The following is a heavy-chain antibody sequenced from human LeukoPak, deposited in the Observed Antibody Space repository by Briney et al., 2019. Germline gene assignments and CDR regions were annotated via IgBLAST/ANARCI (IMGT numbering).Heavy chain of an antibody. V-gene: IGHV4-4*09. D-gene: IGHD2-21*02. CDR1: GGSISSYY. CDR2: IYTSGST. CDR3: ARLWGDCYDY. J-gene: IGHJ4*02. Sequence: PSETLSLTCTVSGGSISSYYWSWIRQPPGKGLEWIGYIYTSGSTNYNPSLKSRVTISVDTSKNQFSLKLSSVTAADPAVYYCARLWGDCYDYWGQGTLVTVSS.